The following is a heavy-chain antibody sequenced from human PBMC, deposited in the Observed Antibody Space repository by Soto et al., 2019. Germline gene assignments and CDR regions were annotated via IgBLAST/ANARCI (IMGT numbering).Heavy chain of an antibody. D-gene: IGHD1-20*01. CDR2: IIPLFGTA. CDR1: GVTFSSET. J-gene: IGHJ4*02. Sequence: QVQLVQSGAEVKKPGSSVKVSCKASGVTFSSETISWVRQAPGQGLEWVGGIIPLFGTANYAQKFQGRVTITAEESTSTDDRELSSLRSDDTAVYYCATELGDNSAGRFDCWGQGTLVTVSS. V-gene: IGHV1-69*01. CDR3: ATELGDNSAGRFDC.